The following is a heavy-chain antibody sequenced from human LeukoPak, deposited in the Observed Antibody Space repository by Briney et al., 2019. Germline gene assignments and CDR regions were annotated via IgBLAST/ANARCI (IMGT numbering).Heavy chain of an antibody. CDR1: GFTFSSYW. CDR3: ARVKGYDSSGSVDY. CDR2: IKQDGSEK. V-gene: IGHV3-7*01. J-gene: IGHJ4*02. Sequence: GGSLRLSCTASGFTFSSYWMSWVRQAPGKGLEWVANIKQDGSEKYYVDSVKGRFTISRDNVKNSLYLQMNSLRAEDTAVYYCARVKGYDSSGSVDYWGQGTLVTVSS. D-gene: IGHD3-22*01.